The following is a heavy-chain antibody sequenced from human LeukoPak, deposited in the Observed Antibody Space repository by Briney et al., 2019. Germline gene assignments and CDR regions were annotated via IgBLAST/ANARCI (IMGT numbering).Heavy chain of an antibody. Sequence: ASVKVSCKVSGYTLTELPMHWVRQAPGKGLEWMGGFDPEDGETIYAQKFQGRVTMTEDTSTDTAYMELSSLRSEDTAVYYCATLTTPNHRFYYDILTYFDYWGQGTLVTVSS. V-gene: IGHV1-24*01. D-gene: IGHD3-9*01. CDR2: FDPEDGET. CDR1: GYTLTELP. CDR3: ATLTTPNHRFYYDILTYFDY. J-gene: IGHJ4*02.